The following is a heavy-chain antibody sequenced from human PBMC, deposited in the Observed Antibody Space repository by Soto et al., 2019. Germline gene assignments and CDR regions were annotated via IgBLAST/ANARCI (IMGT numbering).Heavy chain of an antibody. V-gene: IGHV3-15*07. CDR2: IKSKTDGGTT. Sequence: PGGSLILSCAASGFTFTNAWINWVRQAPGKGLEWVGRIKSKTDGGTTDYAEPVKGRFAISRDDSNNMVYLQMNSLKIEDTAVYYCTTDSYSTIIIVRFDYWGHGPLVTVSS. D-gene: IGHD3-22*01. J-gene: IGHJ4*01. CDR1: GFTFTNAW. CDR3: TTDSYSTIIIVRFDY.